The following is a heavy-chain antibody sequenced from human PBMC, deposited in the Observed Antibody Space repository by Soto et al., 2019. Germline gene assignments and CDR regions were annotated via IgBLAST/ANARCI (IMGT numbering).Heavy chain of an antibody. J-gene: IGHJ4*02. CDR1: GLTFSNSW. CDR2: IKSKTDGGTA. V-gene: IGHV3-15*05. D-gene: IGHD6-13*01. CDR3: STRGSS. Sequence: EVQLVESGGGLAKPGGSLRLFCAASGLTFSNSWLSWVRQTPDKRLEWVGRIKSKTDGGTADYAAPVKGRFTISRDDSRNTLYLQMNSLKIEDTAIYYCSTRGSSWGQGTLVTVSS.